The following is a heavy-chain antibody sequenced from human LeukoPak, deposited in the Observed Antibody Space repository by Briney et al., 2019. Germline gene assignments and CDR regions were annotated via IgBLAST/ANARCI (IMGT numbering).Heavy chain of an antibody. Sequence: GGSLRLSCAASGFTFSSYSMNWVRQAPGKGLEWVSYISSSSSTIYYADSVKGRFTISRDNSKNTLYLQMNSLRAEDTAVYYCAKDMESAHDCSGYYSPFDCWAQGTLVTVSS. J-gene: IGHJ4*02. D-gene: IGHD3-22*01. V-gene: IGHV3-48*01. CDR1: GFTFSSYS. CDR3: AKDMESAHDCSGYYSPFDC. CDR2: ISSSSSTI.